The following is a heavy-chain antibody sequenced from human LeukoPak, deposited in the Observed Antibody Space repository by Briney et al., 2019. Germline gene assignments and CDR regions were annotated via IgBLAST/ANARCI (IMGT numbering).Heavy chain of an antibody. CDR2: IYYSGST. J-gene: IGHJ4*02. CDR1: GGSISSGDYY. V-gene: IGHV4-30-4*08. CDR3: ARSRPMLTQYVDY. D-gene: IGHD4/OR15-4a*01. Sequence: SETLSLTCTVSGGSISSGDYYWSWIRQPPGKGLEWIGYIYYSGSTYYNPSLKGRVTISVDTSKNQLSLKLSSVTAADTAVYYCARSRPMLTQYVDYWGQGTLVTVSS.